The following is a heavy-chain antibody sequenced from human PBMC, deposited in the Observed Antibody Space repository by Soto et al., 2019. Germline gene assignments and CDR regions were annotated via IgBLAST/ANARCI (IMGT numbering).Heavy chain of an antibody. V-gene: IGHV4-31*03. J-gene: IGHJ6*02. D-gene: IGHD3-10*01. Sequence: QVQLQESGPGLEKPSQTLSLTCTVSGGSISSGGYYWSWIRQHPGKGLEWIGYIYYSGSTYYNPSLKSRVTISVDTSKNQVSQKLSSVTAADTAVYDCARSPRGHGSHYMDVWGQGTTVTVSS. CDR3: ARSPRGHGSHYMDV. CDR2: IYYSGST. CDR1: GGSISSGGYY.